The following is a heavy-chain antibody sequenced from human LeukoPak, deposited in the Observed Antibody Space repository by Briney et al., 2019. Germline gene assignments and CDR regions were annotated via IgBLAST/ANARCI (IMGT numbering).Heavy chain of an antibody. CDR2: INPNSGGT. D-gene: IGHD3-22*01. Sequence: ASMKVSCKASGYTFTGYYMHWVRQAPGQGLEWMGWINPNSGGTNYAQKFQGRVTMTTDTSTSTAYMELRSLRSDDTAVYYCARWHYYDSSGYSDYWGQGTLVTVSS. CDR3: ARWHYYDSSGYSDY. V-gene: IGHV1-2*02. J-gene: IGHJ4*02. CDR1: GYTFTGYY.